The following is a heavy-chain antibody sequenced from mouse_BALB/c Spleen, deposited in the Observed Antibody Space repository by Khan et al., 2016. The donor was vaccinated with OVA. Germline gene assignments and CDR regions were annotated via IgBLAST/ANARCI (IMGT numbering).Heavy chain of an antibody. V-gene: IGHV1-7*01. Sequence: VQLLESGAELAKPGASVKMSCKASGYTFSTYWIHWVKQRPGQGLEWIGYINTSSGYTYYNQRFNDKATLTADKSSSTAYLQLTSLTSEDSAVYYCARDRIDYWGQGTTLTVSS. CDR2: INTSSGYT. CDR3: ARDRIDY. CDR1: GYTFSTYW. J-gene: IGHJ2*01.